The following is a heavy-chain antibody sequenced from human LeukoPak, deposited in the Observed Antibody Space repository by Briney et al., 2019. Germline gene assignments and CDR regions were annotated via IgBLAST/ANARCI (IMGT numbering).Heavy chain of an antibody. D-gene: IGHD1-1*01. CDR3: ARASNRVRHNWFDP. J-gene: IGHJ5*02. CDR2: INPNSGGT. Sequence: ASVKVSCKASGYTFTGYYMHWVRQAPGQGLEWMGRINPNSGGTNYAQKFQGRVTMTRDTSISTAYMELRSLRSDDTAVYYCARASNRVRHNWFDPWGQGTLVTVSS. CDR1: GYTFTGYY. V-gene: IGHV1-2*06.